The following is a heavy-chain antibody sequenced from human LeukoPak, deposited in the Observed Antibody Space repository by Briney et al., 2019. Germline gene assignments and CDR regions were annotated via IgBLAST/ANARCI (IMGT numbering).Heavy chain of an antibody. D-gene: IGHD3-22*01. CDR2: SSGSGGST. Sequence: GGSLRLSCAASGFTFSSYAMSLVRQAPRKGLEWVSASSGSGGSTYYADSVKGRFTISRDNSKNTLYLQMNSLRAEDTAVYYCAKQDTITMIVVVTTWGQGTLVTVSS. J-gene: IGHJ4*02. CDR3: AKQDTITMIVVVTT. CDR1: GFTFSSYA. V-gene: IGHV3-23*01.